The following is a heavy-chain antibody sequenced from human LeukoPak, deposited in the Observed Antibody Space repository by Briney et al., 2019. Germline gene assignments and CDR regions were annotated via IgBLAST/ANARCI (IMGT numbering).Heavy chain of an antibody. D-gene: IGHD1-14*01. CDR1: GFTFSTYG. Sequence: QAGGSLRLSCAASGFTFSTYGMHWVRQAPGKGLEWVAFIQYDGSNKYYADSVKGRFTISRDNSKNTLYLQMNSLRAEDTAVYYCEKDNQIEKAPVLAPAYGAQAPRATVPS. V-gene: IGHV3-30*02. CDR2: IQYDGSNK. J-gene: IGHJ4*02. CDR3: EKDNQIEKAPVLAPAY.